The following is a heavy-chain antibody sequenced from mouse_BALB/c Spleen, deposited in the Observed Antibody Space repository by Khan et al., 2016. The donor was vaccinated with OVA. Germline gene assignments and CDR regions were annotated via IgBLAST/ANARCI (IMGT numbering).Heavy chain of an antibody. V-gene: IGHV1-9*01. CDR2: ILPGSGST. Sequence: VQLQESGAELMKPGASVKISCKATGYTFSSYWIEWVKQRPGHGLEWIGEILPGSGSTNYNEKFKGKATFTADTSSNTAYMQLSSLPSEDSAVYYCARGAYYGNYFDYWGQGTTLTVSS. CDR3: ARGAYYGNYFDY. CDR1: GYTFSSYW. J-gene: IGHJ2*01. D-gene: IGHD2-10*01.